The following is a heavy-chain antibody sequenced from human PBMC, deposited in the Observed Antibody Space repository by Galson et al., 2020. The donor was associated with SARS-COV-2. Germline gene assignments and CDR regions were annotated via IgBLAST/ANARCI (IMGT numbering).Heavy chain of an antibody. CDR2: IYPGDSDT. Sequence: GESLKISCKGSGYSFASYWIVWVRQMPGKGLEWMGIIYPGDSDTKYSPSFQGQVTISADTSISTAYLQWSSLKAADTAMYYCARRAGTYSVWYFGLWCRGTLVTVSS. CDR3: ARRAGTYSVWYFGL. CDR1: GYSFASYW. J-gene: IGHJ2*01. D-gene: IGHD1-26*01. V-gene: IGHV5-51*01.